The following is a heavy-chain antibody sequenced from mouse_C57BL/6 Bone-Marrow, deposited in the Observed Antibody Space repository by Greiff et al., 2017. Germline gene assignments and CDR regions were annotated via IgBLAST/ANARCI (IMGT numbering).Heavy chain of an antibody. CDR2: INPYNGGT. D-gene: IGHD1-1*01. J-gene: IGHJ2*01. CDR3: AMEITTEVDYFDY. Sequence: VQLQQSGPVLVKPGASVKMSCKASGYTFTDYYMNWVKQSHGKSLEWIGVINPYNGGTSYNQKFKGKATLTVDKSSSTAYMELNSLTSEDSAVYYCAMEITTEVDYFDYWGQGTTLTVSS. V-gene: IGHV1-19*01. CDR1: GYTFTDYY.